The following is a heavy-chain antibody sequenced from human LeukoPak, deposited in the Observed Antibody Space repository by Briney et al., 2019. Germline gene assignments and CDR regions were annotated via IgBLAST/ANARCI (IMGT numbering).Heavy chain of an antibody. J-gene: IGHJ4*02. CDR1: GGSFSGYY. D-gene: IGHD2-15*01. Sequence: SETLSLTCAVYGGSFSGYYWSWIRQPPGKGLEWIGEINHSGSTNYNPSLKSRVTISVDTSKNQFSLKLSSVTAADTAVYYCARGRTDIVVVLAAPALDYWGQGTLVTVSS. CDR3: ARGRTDIVVVLAAPALDY. V-gene: IGHV4-34*01. CDR2: INHSGST.